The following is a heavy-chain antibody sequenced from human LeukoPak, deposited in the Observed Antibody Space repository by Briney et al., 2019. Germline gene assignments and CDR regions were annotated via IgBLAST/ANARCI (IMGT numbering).Heavy chain of an antibody. CDR3: AREPAAAGKNWFDP. J-gene: IGHJ5*02. Sequence: PGGSLRLSCAASGFTFSDYYMSWIRQAPGKGLEWVSYISSSGSTIYYADSVKGRFTISRDNAKNSLYLQMNSLRAEDTAMYYCAREPAAAGKNWFDPWGQGTLVTVSS. CDR2: ISSSGSTI. V-gene: IGHV3-11*04. CDR1: GFTFSDYY. D-gene: IGHD6-25*01.